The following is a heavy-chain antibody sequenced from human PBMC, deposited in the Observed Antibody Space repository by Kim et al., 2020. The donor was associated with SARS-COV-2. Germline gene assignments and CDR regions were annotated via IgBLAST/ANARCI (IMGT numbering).Heavy chain of an antibody. J-gene: IGHJ4*02. CDR2: IIPILGIA. Sequence: SVKVSCKASGGTFSSYAISWVRQAPGQGLEWMGRIIPILGIANYAQKFQGRVTITADKSTSTAYMELSSLRSEDTAVYYCASQDYYDSSGYYYDHYWGQGTLVTVSS. CDR3: ASQDYYDSSGYYYDHY. D-gene: IGHD3-22*01. V-gene: IGHV1-69*04. CDR1: GGTFSSYA.